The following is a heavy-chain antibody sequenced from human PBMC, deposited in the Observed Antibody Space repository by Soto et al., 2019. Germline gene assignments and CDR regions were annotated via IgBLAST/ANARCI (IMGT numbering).Heavy chain of an antibody. V-gene: IGHV3-21*01. D-gene: IGHD7-27*01. Sequence: EVQLVESGGGLVRPWGSLRLSCAASGFTFSSYTMTWVRQAPGKGLEWVSSISFSSTNIHYADSVKGRFTISGDNAKNSLYLQMNRLRAEDTAVYYCARGAGDLPYWGQGTVVTVSS. J-gene: IGHJ4*02. CDR1: GFTFSSYT. CDR3: ARGAGDLPY. CDR2: ISFSSTNI.